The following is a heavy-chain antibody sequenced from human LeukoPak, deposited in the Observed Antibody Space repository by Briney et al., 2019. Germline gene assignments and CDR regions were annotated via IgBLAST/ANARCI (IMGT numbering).Heavy chain of an antibody. D-gene: IGHD5-12*01. Sequence: GGSLRLSCAASGFTFSSYEMNWVRQAPGKGLEWVSYISSSGSTIYYADSVKGRFTISRDNAKNSLYLQMNSLRAEDTALYYCAKDIVATIGGHFVRGYFDYWGQGTLVTVSS. V-gene: IGHV3-48*03. J-gene: IGHJ4*02. CDR3: AKDIVATIGGHFVRGYFDY. CDR2: ISSSGSTI. CDR1: GFTFSSYE.